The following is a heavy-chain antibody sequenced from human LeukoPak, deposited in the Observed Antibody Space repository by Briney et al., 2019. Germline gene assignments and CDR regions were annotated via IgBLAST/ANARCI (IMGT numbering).Heavy chain of an antibody. Sequence: GGSLRLSCAASGFTFTAYWMTWVRQAPGKGLEWVANIKQDGSETYYVDSVKGRFTISRDNAKNSLYLQMNSLRAEDTAVYYCARDSGGRVYNYWGQGTLVTVSS. CDR3: ARDSGGRVYNY. D-gene: IGHD6-13*01. V-gene: IGHV3-7*03. J-gene: IGHJ4*02. CDR2: IKQDGSET. CDR1: GFTFTAYW.